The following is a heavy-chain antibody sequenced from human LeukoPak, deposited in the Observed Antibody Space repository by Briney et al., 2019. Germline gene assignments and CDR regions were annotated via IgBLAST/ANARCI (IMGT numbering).Heavy chain of an antibody. CDR3: AREGGALDYYDTSGYLYYFDY. J-gene: IGHJ4*02. Sequence: GGSLRLSCAASGFSFSTYSMNWVRQAPGKGLEWVSWISSSSSYIYYAESVKGRFTISRDNAKNSLYLQMNSLRAEDTVVYYCAREGGALDYYDTSGYLYYFDYWGQGTLVTVSS. D-gene: IGHD3-22*01. CDR1: GFSFSTYS. CDR2: ISSSSSYI. V-gene: IGHV3-21*01.